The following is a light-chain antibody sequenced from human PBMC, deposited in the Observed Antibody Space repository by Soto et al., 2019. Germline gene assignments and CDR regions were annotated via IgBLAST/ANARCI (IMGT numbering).Light chain of an antibody. J-gene: IGLJ2*01. V-gene: IGLV2-11*01. CDR3: CSYAGSYVV. Sequence: QSALTQPRSVSGSPGQSVTISCAGTSRDVGGHNHVSWYQQHPGKAPKLMIYDVSKRPSGVPDRFSGSKSGNTASLTISGLQAEDEADYYCCSYAGSYVVFGGGTKLTVL. CDR2: DVS. CDR1: SRDVGGHNH.